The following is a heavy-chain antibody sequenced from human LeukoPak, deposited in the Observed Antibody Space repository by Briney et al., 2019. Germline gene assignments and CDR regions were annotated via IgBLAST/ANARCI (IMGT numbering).Heavy chain of an antibody. V-gene: IGHV4-34*01. D-gene: IGHD3-3*01. Sequence: KASETLPLTCAVYGGSFSGYYWSWIRQPPGKGLEWIGEINHSGSTNYNPSLKSRVTISVDTSKNQFSLKLSSVTAADTAVYYCARGPKGGSGYYPDYWGQGTLVTVSS. J-gene: IGHJ4*02. CDR2: INHSGST. CDR1: GGSFSGYY. CDR3: ARGPKGGSGYYPDY.